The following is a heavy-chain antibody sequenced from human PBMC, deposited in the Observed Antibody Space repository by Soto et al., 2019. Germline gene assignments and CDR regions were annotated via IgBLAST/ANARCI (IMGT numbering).Heavy chain of an antibody. J-gene: IGHJ4*02. CDR1: GFSFGSYA. D-gene: IGHD3-3*01. CDR2: ISGSDGKT. V-gene: IGHV3-23*01. Sequence: GGSLRLSCAASGFSFGSYALSWVRQAPGKGLEWVSTISGSDGKTFYADSVKGRFSISRDTSQSTLYLQMNSLRADDTAMYYCARWSYLDYWGQGTRVTVSS. CDR3: ARWSYLDY.